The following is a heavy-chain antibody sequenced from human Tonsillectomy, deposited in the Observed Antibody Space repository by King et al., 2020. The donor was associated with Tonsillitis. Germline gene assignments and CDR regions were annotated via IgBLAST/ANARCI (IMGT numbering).Heavy chain of an antibody. CDR3: ARDHSYSSFDY. V-gene: IGHV3-7*04. CDR2: IRPDGSEK. J-gene: IGHJ4*02. CDR1: EFTFSSSW. D-gene: IGHD3-22*01. Sequence: VQLVESGGGLVQPGGSLKLSCAASEFTFSSSWMTWVRQAPGKGLQWVATIRPDGSEKYYADSVKGRFTVSRDNAKNSLDLQMNGLRSEETALYYCARDHSYSSFDYWGQGTLVTVSS.